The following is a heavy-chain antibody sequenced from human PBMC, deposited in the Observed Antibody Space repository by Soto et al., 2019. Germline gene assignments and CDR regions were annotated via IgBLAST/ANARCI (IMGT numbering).Heavy chain of an antibody. Sequence: PSETLSLTFTVSGGSISSYYWSWIRQPAGKGLEWIGRIYTSGSTNYNPSLKSRVTMSVDTSKNQFSLKMSSVTAADTAVYYCARGTTMVRGVNKMRNWFDPWGQGTLVTVSS. CDR1: GGSISSYY. D-gene: IGHD3-10*01. CDR3: ARGTTMVRGVNKMRNWFDP. J-gene: IGHJ5*02. V-gene: IGHV4-4*07. CDR2: IYTSGST.